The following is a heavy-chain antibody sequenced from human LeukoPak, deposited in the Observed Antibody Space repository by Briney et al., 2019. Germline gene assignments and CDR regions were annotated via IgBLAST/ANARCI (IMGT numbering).Heavy chain of an antibody. CDR2: VYFSGST. V-gene: IGHV4-59*08. J-gene: IGHJ4*02. D-gene: IGHD3-22*01. Sequence: SETLSHTCTVSGGSISTYFWSWIRQPPGKRLEWIGHVYFSGSTNYNPFLESRVTISVDTSKNQFSLTLSSVTAADTAVYYCARHKSSGSYPLDYWGQGILVTVSS. CDR3: ARHKSSGSYPLDY. CDR1: GGSISTYF.